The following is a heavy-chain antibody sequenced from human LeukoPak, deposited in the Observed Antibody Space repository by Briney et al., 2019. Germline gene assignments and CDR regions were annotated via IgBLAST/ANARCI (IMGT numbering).Heavy chain of an antibody. V-gene: IGHV1-69*05. D-gene: IGHD2-8*01. J-gene: IGHJ4*02. Sequence: ASVKVSCKASGGTFSSYAISWVRQAPGQGLEWMGGIIPIFGTANYAQKFQGRVTITTDESTSTAYMELSSLRSEDTAVYYCARARVVLVVYAAFDYWGQGTLVTVSS. CDR2: IIPIFGTA. CDR3: ARARVVLVVYAAFDY. CDR1: GGTFSSYA.